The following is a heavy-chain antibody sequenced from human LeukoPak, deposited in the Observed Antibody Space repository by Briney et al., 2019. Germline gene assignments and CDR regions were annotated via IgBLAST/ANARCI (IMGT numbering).Heavy chain of an antibody. V-gene: IGHV3-7*01. CDR1: GFTFSSYW. Sequence: GGSLRLSCAASGFTFSSYWMSWVRQAPGKGLEWVANIKQDGSEKYSVDSVKGRFTISRDNAKNSLYLQPSSLRGEDTAVYYCAREGITAAADCWGQGTLVTVSP. CDR2: IKQDGSEK. CDR3: AREGITAAADC. J-gene: IGHJ4*02. D-gene: IGHD6-13*01.